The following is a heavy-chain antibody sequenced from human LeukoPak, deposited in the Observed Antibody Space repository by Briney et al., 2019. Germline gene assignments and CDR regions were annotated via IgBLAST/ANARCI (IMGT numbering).Heavy chain of an antibody. J-gene: IGHJ4*02. CDR2: ISYDGSNK. Sequence: GGSLRLSCAASGFTFSSYGMHWVRQAPGKGLELVAVISYDGSNKYYADSVKGRFTISRDNSKNTLYLQMNSLRAEDTAVYYCAKDHQYCSGGSCFRYLDYWGQGTLVTVSS. V-gene: IGHV3-30*18. CDR1: GFTFSSYG. CDR3: AKDHQYCSGGSCFRYLDY. D-gene: IGHD2-15*01.